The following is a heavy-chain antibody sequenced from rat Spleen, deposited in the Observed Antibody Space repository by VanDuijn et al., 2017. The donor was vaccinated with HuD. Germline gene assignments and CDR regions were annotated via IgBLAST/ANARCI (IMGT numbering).Heavy chain of an antibody. CDR1: GFTFSSFP. J-gene: IGHJ2*01. V-gene: IGHV5-46*01. D-gene: IGHD1-12*01. CDR3: ASQRTMID. CDR2: ISTSGGST. Sequence: EVQLVESGGGLVQPGRSLKLSCAASGFTFSSFPMAWVRQAPTKGLEWVATISTSGGSTYYRDSVKGRFTISRDNAKSTLYLQMNSLRSEDTATYYCASQRTMIDWGQGVMVTVSS.